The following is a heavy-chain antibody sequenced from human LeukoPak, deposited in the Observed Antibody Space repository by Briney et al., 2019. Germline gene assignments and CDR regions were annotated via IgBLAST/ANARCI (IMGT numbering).Heavy chain of an antibody. CDR3: ARDLTDSSGYYSHGGGY. CDR1: GGSISSGSYY. Sequence: ASETLSLTCTVSGGSISSGSYYWSWIRQPAGKGLEWIGRIYTSGSTNYNPSLKSRVTISVDKSKNQFSLKLSSVTAADTAVYYCARDLTDSSGYYSHGGGYWGQGTLVTVSS. D-gene: IGHD3-22*01. J-gene: IGHJ4*02. V-gene: IGHV4-61*02. CDR2: IYTSGST.